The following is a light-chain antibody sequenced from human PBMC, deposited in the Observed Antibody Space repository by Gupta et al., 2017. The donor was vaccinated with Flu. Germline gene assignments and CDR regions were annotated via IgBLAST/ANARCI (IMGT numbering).Light chain of an antibody. J-gene: IGKJ1*01. CDR1: QDIRNY. CDR2: DAS. V-gene: IGKV1-33*01. CDR3: QQYDNLPT. Sequence: SEGDRVTITCQASQDIRNYLNWYQQKPGKAPKLLIYDASNLQKGVPSRFSGSGSGTEFTFTISSLQPEDIATYYCQQYDNLPTFGQGTKVDIK.